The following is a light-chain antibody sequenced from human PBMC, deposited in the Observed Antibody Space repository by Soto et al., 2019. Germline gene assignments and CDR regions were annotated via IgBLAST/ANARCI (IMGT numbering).Light chain of an antibody. J-gene: IGLJ2*01. CDR2: DVN. CDR1: RSDIGAYNF. Sequence: QSVLTQPASVSGSPGQSITISCTGTRSDIGAYNFVSWYQQHPGEVPKLILYDVNVRPSGVSNRFSGSKSGNTASLTIPGLQAEDEADYYCTSWTTSTTMIFGGGTKVTVL. CDR3: TSWTTSTTMI. V-gene: IGLV2-14*03.